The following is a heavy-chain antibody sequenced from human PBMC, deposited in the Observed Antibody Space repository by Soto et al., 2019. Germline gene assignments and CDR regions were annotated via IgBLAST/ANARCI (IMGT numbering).Heavy chain of an antibody. CDR2: IRSKAYGGTT. CDR3: TRDLEDDYVWGSCPQN. Sequence: PVGSLRLSCTASGFTFGDYAMSWVRQAPGKGLEWVGFIRSKAYGGTTEYAASVKGRFTISRDDSKSIAYLQMNSLKTEDTAVYYCTRDLEDDYVWGSCPQNCGQGTLVTVSS. D-gene: IGHD3-16*01. CDR1: GFTFGDYA. J-gene: IGHJ4*02. V-gene: IGHV3-49*04.